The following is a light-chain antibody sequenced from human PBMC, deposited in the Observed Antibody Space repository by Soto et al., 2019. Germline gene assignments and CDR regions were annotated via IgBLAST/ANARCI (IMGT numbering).Light chain of an antibody. J-gene: IGKJ1*01. Sequence: EIVLTQSPGTLSLSPGERATLSCRASQSVSSNLAWYQQKPGQAPRLLIYGASTRATGIPARFSGSGSGTEFTLTISILQSEDFAVYYCQQYNNWPRTFGQGTKVDIK. V-gene: IGKV3-15*01. CDR1: QSVSSN. CDR2: GAS. CDR3: QQYNNWPRT.